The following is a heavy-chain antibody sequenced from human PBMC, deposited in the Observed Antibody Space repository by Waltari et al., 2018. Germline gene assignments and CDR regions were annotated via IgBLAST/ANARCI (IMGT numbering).Heavy chain of an antibody. J-gene: IGHJ4*02. CDR2: ISSSSSYI. D-gene: IGHD6-19*01. CDR1: GFTFSSYS. Sequence: EVQLVESGGGLVKPGGSLRLSCAASGFTFSSYSMNWVRQAPGKGLEWFSSISSSSSYIYYADSVKGRFNISRDNAKNSLYLQMNSLRAEDTAVYYCARDPGGGGWYGYYFDYWGQGTLVTVSS. CDR3: ARDPGGGGWYGYYFDY. V-gene: IGHV3-21*01.